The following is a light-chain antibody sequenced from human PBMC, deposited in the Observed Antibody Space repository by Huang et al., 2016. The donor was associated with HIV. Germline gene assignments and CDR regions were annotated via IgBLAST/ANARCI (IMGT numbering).Light chain of an antibody. CDR2: GAA. V-gene: IGKV3-11*01. CDR3: QESDTWPRLT. J-gene: IGKJ4*01. CDR1: QSVSHY. Sequence: IVLTQSPASLSLSPGERATLSCRASQSVSHYLAWYQHKPGQPPRLLIEGAARRATDIPTRFNGTGSGTDFTLTISSLETEDSAVYYCQESDTWPRLTLGGGTKVEIK.